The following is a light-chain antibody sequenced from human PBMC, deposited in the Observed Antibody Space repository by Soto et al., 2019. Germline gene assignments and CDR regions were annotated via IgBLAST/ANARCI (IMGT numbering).Light chain of an antibody. CDR3: NSYTTSSTLV. Sequence: QSALTQPASVSGSPGQSITISCTGTSSDVGTYKYVSWYQQHPGKAPKLMIYDVSNRPSGVSNRFSGSKSGNTASLTISGLQAEDEAYYYCNSYTTSSTLVFGTGTKLTVL. CDR1: SSDVGTYKY. J-gene: IGLJ1*01. CDR2: DVS. V-gene: IGLV2-14*03.